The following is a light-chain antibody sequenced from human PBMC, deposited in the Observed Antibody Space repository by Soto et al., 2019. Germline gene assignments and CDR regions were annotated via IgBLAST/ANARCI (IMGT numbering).Light chain of an antibody. CDR3: SSYTSSSTWV. V-gene: IGLV2-14*01. Sequence: QSALTQPASVSASPGQSITISCAGTSSDVGGYNYVSWHQQYPGKAPKLMIYEVSNRPSGVSNRFSGSKSGNTASLTISGXXXXXXXXYYCSSYTSSSTWVFGGGTKLTVL. CDR2: EVS. J-gene: IGLJ3*02. CDR1: SSDVGGYNY.